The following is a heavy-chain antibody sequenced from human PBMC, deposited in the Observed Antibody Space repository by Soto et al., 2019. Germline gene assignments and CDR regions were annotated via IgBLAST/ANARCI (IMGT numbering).Heavy chain of an antibody. CDR3: ARVATSNFYGGNSEAPFDY. CDR2: ISYDGINK. D-gene: IGHD4-17*01. CDR1: GFTFSTYG. Sequence: HPGGSLRLSCAASGFTFSTYGMHWVRQAPGKGLEWMAVISYDGINKYYADSVKGRFTISRDDSKNTLYLQMNSLRGEDTAVYYCARVATSNFYGGNSEAPFDYWGQGTLVTVSS. J-gene: IGHJ4*02. V-gene: IGHV3-30*03.